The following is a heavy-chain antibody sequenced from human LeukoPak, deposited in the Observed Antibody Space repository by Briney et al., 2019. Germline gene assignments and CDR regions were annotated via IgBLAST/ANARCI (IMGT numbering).Heavy chain of an antibody. Sequence: KPSETLSLTCAVYGGSFSGYYWSWIRQPPGKGLEWIGEINHSGSTNYNPSLKSRVTISVDTSKNQFSLKLSSVTAADTAVYYCAREKYYYYGMDVWGQGTTVTVSS. V-gene: IGHV4-34*01. CDR3: AREKYYYYGMDV. CDR1: GGSFSGYY. J-gene: IGHJ6*02. CDR2: INHSGST.